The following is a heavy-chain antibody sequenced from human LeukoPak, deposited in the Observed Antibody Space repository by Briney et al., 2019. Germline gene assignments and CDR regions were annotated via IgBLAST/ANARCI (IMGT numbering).Heavy chain of an antibody. Sequence: SQTLSLTCAVYGGSFSHNYRTWIRETPGRGLEWRGGISHSGDITNHNPSRKSRVTLSVVSSKNHFSLRVTSVTAADTGIYYCARVADITARPCDTWGPGTLVIVSS. V-gene: IGHV4-34*01. J-gene: IGHJ5*02. D-gene: IGHD1-1*01. CDR3: ARVADITARPCDT. CDR1: GGSFSHNY. CDR2: ISHSGDIT.